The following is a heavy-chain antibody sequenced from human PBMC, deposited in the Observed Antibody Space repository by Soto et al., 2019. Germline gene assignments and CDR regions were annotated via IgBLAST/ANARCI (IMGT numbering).Heavy chain of an antibody. V-gene: IGHV4-30-2*01. CDR1: GGSISSGGYS. CDR3: ARGGDGYNLDYYYGMDV. Sequence: SETLSLTCAVSGGSISSGGYSWSWIRQPPGKGLEWIGYIYHSGSTYYNPSLKSRVTISVDRSKNKFSLKLSSVTAADTAVYYCARGGDGYNLDYYYGMDVWGQGTTVT. CDR2: IYHSGST. J-gene: IGHJ6*02. D-gene: IGHD5-12*01.